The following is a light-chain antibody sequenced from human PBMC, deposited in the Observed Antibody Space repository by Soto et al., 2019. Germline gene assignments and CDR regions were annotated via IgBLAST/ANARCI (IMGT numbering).Light chain of an antibody. V-gene: IGKV3-15*01. J-gene: IGKJ1*01. CDR1: QSVSSN. Sequence: IVMTQSPATLSVSPGERATLSCRASQSVSSNLAWYQQKPGQAPRLLISGASTRATGIPARFSGSGSGTEFTLTIRSVQSEDFAVYYCQQYNNWPPWTFGQGTKVEVK. CDR3: QQYNNWPPWT. CDR2: GAS.